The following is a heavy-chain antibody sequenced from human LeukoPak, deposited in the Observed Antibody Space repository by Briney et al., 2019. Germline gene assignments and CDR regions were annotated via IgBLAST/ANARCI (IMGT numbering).Heavy chain of an antibody. Sequence: GSLRLSCAASGFTFSDYYMSWIRQAPGKGLEWVSYISSSGSTIYYADSVKGRFTISRDNAKNSLYLQMNSLRAEDTAVYYCASPGLEQQLANAFDIWGQGTMVTVSS. CDR2: ISSSGSTI. CDR3: ASPGLEQQLANAFDI. J-gene: IGHJ3*02. D-gene: IGHD6-13*01. CDR1: GFTFSDYY. V-gene: IGHV3-11*01.